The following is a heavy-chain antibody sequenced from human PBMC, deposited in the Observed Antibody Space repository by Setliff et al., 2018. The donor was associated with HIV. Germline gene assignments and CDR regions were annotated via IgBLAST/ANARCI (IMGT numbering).Heavy chain of an antibody. D-gene: IGHD5-18*01. CDR1: GFTFDDYA. J-gene: IGHJ2*01. CDR3: AKGTLSDTWYFEH. CDR2: ISWNSGFI. V-gene: IGHV3-9*03. Sequence: LRLSCAASGFTFDDYAMHWVRQVPGKGLEWVSGISWNSGFIGYADSVMGRFTISRDNAKNSLYLQMNSLRAEDMAFYYCAKGTLSDTWYFEHWGRGTLVTVSS.